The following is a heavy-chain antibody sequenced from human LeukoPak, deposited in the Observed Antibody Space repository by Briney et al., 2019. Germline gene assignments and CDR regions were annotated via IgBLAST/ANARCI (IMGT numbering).Heavy chain of an antibody. J-gene: IGHJ3*02. V-gene: IGHV4-30-4*01. D-gene: IGHD5-18*01. CDR1: GGSISSGDYY. CDR2: IYYSGST. Sequence: SQTLSLTCTVSGGSISSGDYYWSWIRQPPGKGLEWIGYIYYSGSTYYNPSLKSRVTISVDTSKNQFSLKLSSVTAADTAVYYCARDNKGYGNAFDIWGQGTMVTVSS. CDR3: ARDNKGYGNAFDI.